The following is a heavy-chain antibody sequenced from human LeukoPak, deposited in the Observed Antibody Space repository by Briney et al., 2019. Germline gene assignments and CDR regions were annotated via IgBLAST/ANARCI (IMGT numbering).Heavy chain of an antibody. D-gene: IGHD5-12*01. V-gene: IGHV4-34*01. J-gene: IGHJ4*02. CDR2: INHSGST. CDR3: ARVVSGYDHGDY. CDR1: GGSFSGYY. Sequence: PSETLSLTCAVYGGSFSGYYWSWIRQPPGKGLEWIGEINHSGSTNYNPSLKSRVTISVDTSKNQFSLKLSSVTAADTAVYYCARVVSGYDHGDYWGQGTLVTVSS.